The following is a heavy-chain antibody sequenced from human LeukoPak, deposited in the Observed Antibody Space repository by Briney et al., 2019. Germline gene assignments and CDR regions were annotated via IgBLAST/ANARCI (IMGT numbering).Heavy chain of an antibody. CDR1: GFIFSSYA. CDR2: ISGSGGRT. J-gene: IGHJ4*02. V-gene: IGHV3-23*01. Sequence: AGGSPRLSCAASGFIFSSYAMNWVRQAPGKGLEWVSVISGSGGRTYYIDSVKGRFTISRDNSKNTLYLQMNSLRDDDTAVYYCAKGRGYGDYGSTFEYWGQGTLATVSS. D-gene: IGHD4-17*01. CDR3: AKGRGYGDYGSTFEY.